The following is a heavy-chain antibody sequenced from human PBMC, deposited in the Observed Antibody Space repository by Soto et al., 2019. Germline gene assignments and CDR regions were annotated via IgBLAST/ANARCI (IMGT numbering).Heavy chain of an antibody. CDR1: GYTFTTYG. CDR3: ARELGGFCNDTGSYSRYY. CDR2: ISPYNGNT. J-gene: IGHJ4*02. Sequence: QVQLVQSGAEVKKPGASVKVSCKASGYTFTTYGVSWVRQAPGQGLEWMGWISPYNGNTTYAQNFQGRVTMTTDTSTSTVHIELRSLRSDDTAMYYCARELGGFCNDTGSYSRYYCGRGTLVTVSS. V-gene: IGHV1-18*01. D-gene: IGHD2-15*01.